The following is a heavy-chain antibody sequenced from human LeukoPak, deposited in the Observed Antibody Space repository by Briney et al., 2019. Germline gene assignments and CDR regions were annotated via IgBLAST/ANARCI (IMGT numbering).Heavy chain of an antibody. CDR3: ARAELGVDYYYYYMDV. CDR1: GYTFTSYG. D-gene: IGHD7-27*01. V-gene: IGHV1-18*01. J-gene: IGHJ6*03. CDR2: ISAYNGNT. Sequence: ASVKVSCKASGYTFTSYGISWVRQAPGQGLEWMGWISAYNGNTNYAQKLQGRVTMTTDTSTSTAYMELRSLRSDDTAVYYCARAELGVDYYYYYMDVWGKGTTVTVSS.